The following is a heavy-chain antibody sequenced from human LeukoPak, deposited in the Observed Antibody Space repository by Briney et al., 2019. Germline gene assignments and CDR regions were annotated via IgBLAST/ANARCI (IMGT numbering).Heavy chain of an antibody. Sequence: PGGSLRLSCAASGFTFSSYAMSWVRQAPGKGLEWVSAISGSGGSTYYADSVKGRFTISRDNSKNTLYLQMNSLRAEDTAVYYCAKDIRYYYDSSGYSDYWGQETLVTVSS. D-gene: IGHD3-22*01. V-gene: IGHV3-23*01. J-gene: IGHJ4*02. CDR3: AKDIRYYYDSSGYSDY. CDR1: GFTFSSYA. CDR2: ISGSGGST.